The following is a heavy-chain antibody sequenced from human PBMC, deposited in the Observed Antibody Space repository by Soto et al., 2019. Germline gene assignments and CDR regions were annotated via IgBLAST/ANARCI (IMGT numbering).Heavy chain of an antibody. D-gene: IGHD2-21*02. CDR1: GFTFSSYA. CDR2: ISGSGGST. V-gene: IGHV3-23*01. Sequence: GGSLRLSCAASGFTFSSYAMSWVRQAPGKGLEWVSAISGSGGSTYYADSVKGRFTISRDNSKNTLYLQMNSLRAEDTAVYYCAKTSDYYYYYYMDVWGKGTTVTVSS. CDR3: AKTSDYYYYYYMDV. J-gene: IGHJ6*03.